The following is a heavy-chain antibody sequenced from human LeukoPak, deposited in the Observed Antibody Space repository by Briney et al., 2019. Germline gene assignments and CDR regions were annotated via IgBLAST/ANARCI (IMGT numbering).Heavy chain of an antibody. D-gene: IGHD1-26*01. CDR1: GGSISTSNYY. V-gene: IGHV4-39*07. J-gene: IGHJ4*02. CDR3: ASRLVGASFC. Sequence: SETLSLTCTVSGGSISTSNYYWGWIRQPPGKGLEWIGNIFYSGSTYYSPSLKSRVTISLDTSRNQFSLKLNSVTAADTAVYYCASRLVGASFCWGQGTLVTVSS. CDR2: IFYSGST.